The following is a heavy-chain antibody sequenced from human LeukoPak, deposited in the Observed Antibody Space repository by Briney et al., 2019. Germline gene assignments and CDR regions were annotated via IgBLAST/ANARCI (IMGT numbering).Heavy chain of an antibody. V-gene: IGHV3-23*01. CDR2: ISGSGGRT. CDR3: AKDDDWLRFEH. J-gene: IGHJ4*02. D-gene: IGHD5-12*01. CDR1: GFTFSSHG. Sequence: PGGTLRLSCAASGFTFSSHGMNWARQAPGKGLEWVSGISGSGGRTYYADSVKGRFTISRDNSNHMLYLQMNSLIAEDTAIYYCAKDDDWLRFEHWGRGTPVSVSS.